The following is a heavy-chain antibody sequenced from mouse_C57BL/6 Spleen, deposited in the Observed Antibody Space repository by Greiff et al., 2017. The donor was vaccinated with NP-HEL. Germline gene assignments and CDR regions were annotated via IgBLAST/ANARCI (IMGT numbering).Heavy chain of an antibody. CDR2: ISYDGSN. D-gene: IGHD4-1*01. J-gene: IGHJ2*01. CDR1: GYSITSGYY. V-gene: IGHV3-6*01. Sequence: EVKLQESGPGLVKPSQSLSLTCSVTGYSITSGYYWNWIRQFPGNKLEWMGYISYDGSNNYNPSLKNRIPITRDTSKNQFFLKLNSVTTEDTATYYCARDLGKLGRFDYWGQGTTLTVSS. CDR3: ARDLGKLGRFDY.